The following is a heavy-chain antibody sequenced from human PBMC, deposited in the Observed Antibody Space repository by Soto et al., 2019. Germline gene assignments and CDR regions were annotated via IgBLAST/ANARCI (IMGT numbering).Heavy chain of an antibody. CDR1: GYTFTSYG. J-gene: IGHJ3*02. CDR3: ARVTYYDILTGSRLGAFDI. CDR2: ISAYNGNT. D-gene: IGHD3-9*01. V-gene: IGHV1-18*01. Sequence: ASVKVSCKASGYTFTSYGISWVRQAPGQGLEWKGWISAYNGNTNYAQKLQGRVTMTTDTSTSTAYMELRSLRSDDTAVYYCARVTYYDILTGSRLGAFDIWGQGTMVTVSS.